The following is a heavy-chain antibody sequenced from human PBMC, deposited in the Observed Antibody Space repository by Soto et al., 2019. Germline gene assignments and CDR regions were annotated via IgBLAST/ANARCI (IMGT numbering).Heavy chain of an antibody. D-gene: IGHD3-10*01. CDR3: ARERITMVRGVNHNWFDP. V-gene: IGHV1-69*12. CDR2: IIPIFGTA. Sequence: QVQLVQSGAEVKKPGSSVKVSCKASGGTFSSYAISWVRQAPGQGLEWMGGIIPIFGTANYAQKFQGRVTITADESTSTAYMELSSLRSEDTAVYYCARERITMVRGVNHNWFDPWGQGTLVTVSS. CDR1: GGTFSSYA. J-gene: IGHJ5*02.